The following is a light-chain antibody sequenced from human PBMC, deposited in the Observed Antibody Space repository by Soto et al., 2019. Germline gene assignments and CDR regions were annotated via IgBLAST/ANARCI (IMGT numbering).Light chain of an antibody. J-gene: IGKJ5*01. CDR1: QSVLYSSNNKNY. CDR3: QKHNQWPIT. CDR2: WES. V-gene: IGKV4-1*01. Sequence: DIVTTQSPHSLAVSLGERATINCKSRQSVLYSSNNKNYLAWYQQKTGQPPKLFIYWESTRESGVPDRLSGSGSGTDLNLTISSLQAEDVAVYYCQKHNQWPITCGQGTRLEIK.